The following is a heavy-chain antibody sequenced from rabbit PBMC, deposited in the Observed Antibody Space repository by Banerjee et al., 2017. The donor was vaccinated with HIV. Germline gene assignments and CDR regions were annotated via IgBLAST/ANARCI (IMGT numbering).Heavy chain of an antibody. J-gene: IGHJ3*01. Sequence: QEQLVESGGGLVQPGGSLKLSCKASGFDFSSYGISWVRQAPGEGLEYIGFINTGGSAYYASWVNGRFTISRENTQNTVSLQMNSLTAADTATYFCVRVKWISGSGYYRDLWGQGTLVTVS. CDR3: VRVKWISGSGYYRDL. V-gene: IGHV1S29*01. CDR2: INTGGSA. D-gene: IGHD1-1*01. CDR1: GFDFSSYG.